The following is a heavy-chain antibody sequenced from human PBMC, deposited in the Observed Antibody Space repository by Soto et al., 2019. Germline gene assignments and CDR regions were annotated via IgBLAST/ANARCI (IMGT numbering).Heavy chain of an antibody. V-gene: IGHV4-4*02. CDR2: IHHSGST. D-gene: IGHD6-13*01. CDR1: GVSIRSDNW. CDR3: ARDQGSHPGD. J-gene: IGHJ4*02. Sequence: QVQLQESGPGLVRPSGTVSLTCAVSGVSIRSDNWWSWVRQPPGKPLEWIGEIHHSGSTNYNPSLKSRVTMSVVPSKDLFSLTLNSVTAADTAFYYCARDQGSHPGDWGQGTLVSVSS.